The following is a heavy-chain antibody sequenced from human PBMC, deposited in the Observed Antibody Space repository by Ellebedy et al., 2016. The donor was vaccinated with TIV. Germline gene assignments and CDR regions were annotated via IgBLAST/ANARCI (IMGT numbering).Heavy chain of an antibody. J-gene: IGHJ4*02. CDR1: GGSISSGGYY. Sequence: MPSETLSLTCTVSGGSISSGGYYWSWIRQHPGKGLEWIGYIYYSGSTYYNPSLKSRVTISVDTSKNQFSLKLSSVTAADTAVYYCARFRGGMFDYWGQGTLVTVSS. V-gene: IGHV4-31*03. D-gene: IGHD3-10*01. CDR3: ARFRGGMFDY. CDR2: IYYSGST.